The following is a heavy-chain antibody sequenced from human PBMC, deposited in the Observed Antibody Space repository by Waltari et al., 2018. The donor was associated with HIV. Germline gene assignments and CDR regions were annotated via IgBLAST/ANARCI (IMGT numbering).Heavy chain of an antibody. Sequence: QLQLTVWGIGLVTPTAIMVLTCRVTGGSSRSSSHYCACIRQPPGKGLEWIGSIYYSGSTYYNPSLKSRVTISVDTSKNQFSLKLSSVTAADTAVYYCARRFLGTLDYWGQGTLVTVSS. D-gene: IGHD1-1*01. CDR1: GGSSRSSSHY. CDR3: ARRFLGTLDY. J-gene: IGHJ4*02. CDR2: IYYSGST. V-gene: IGHV4-39*01.